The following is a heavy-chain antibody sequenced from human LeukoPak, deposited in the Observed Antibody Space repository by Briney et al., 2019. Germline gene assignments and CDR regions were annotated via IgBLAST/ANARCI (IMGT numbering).Heavy chain of an antibody. CDR2: ISGSGDNT. CDR1: GFTFSSYA. CDR3: AKGSYYDSSGSFYFDY. Sequence: PGGSLRLSCAASGFTFSSYAMSWVRQAPGKGLEWLSGISGSGDNTYYADSVKGRFTISRVNSKNTLYVQVNSLGTEDTAAYYYAKGSYYDSSGSFYFDYWGQGTLVTVSS. J-gene: IGHJ4*02. D-gene: IGHD3-22*01. V-gene: IGHV3-23*01.